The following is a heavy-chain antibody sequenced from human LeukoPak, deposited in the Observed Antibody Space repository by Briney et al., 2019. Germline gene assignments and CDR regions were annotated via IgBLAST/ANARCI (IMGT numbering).Heavy chain of an antibody. D-gene: IGHD4-11*01. V-gene: IGHV1-2*02. J-gene: IGHJ4*02. Sequence: ASVKVSCKASGYTFTGYYMHWVRQAPGQGLEWMGWINPNSGATKYAQKFQDRVTMTRDTSISTAYMELSRLRSDDTAVYYCATWTITTDFDYWGQGTLVTVPS. CDR1: GYTFTGYY. CDR2: INPNSGAT. CDR3: ATWTITTDFDY.